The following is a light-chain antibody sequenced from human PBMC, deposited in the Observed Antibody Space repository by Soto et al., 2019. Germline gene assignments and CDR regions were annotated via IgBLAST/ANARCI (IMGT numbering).Light chain of an antibody. Sequence: QSVLTQPPSASGTPGQRVTISCSGSSSNIGSHYVSWYQRLPGTAPKLLIYRNDQRPSGVPGRFSGSKSGTSASLAISGLRSEDEADYYCAAWDDSLSGRVVFGGGTKVTVL. CDR2: RND. CDR3: AAWDDSLSGRVV. V-gene: IGLV1-47*01. CDR1: SSNIGSHY. J-gene: IGLJ2*01.